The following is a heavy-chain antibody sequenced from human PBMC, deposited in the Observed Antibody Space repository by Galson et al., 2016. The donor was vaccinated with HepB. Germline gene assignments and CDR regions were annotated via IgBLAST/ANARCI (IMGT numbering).Heavy chain of an antibody. CDR2: IYYSGST. CDR1: GGSISGGSHY. D-gene: IGHD6-19*01. CDR3: ARHGDLQWLDL. V-gene: IGHV4-39*01. J-gene: IGHJ5*02. Sequence: ETLSLTCTFSGGSISGGSHYWAWIRQPPGKGLEWIGSIYYSGSTYYNPSLKSRVTISVHTSKIQFSLRLSSVTAADTAIYYCARHGDLQWLDLWGQGTLVAVSS.